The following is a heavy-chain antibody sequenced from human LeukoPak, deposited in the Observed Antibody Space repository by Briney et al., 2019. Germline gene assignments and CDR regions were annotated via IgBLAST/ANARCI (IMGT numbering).Heavy chain of an antibody. J-gene: IGHJ4*02. CDR1: GGSISSSGYY. V-gene: IGHV4-31*03. D-gene: IGHD3-22*01. Sequence: SETLSLTCTVSGGSISSSGYYWSWLRQHPGKGLEWIGYIYYSGTTYYNPSLKSRVTISVDTSKNQFSLKLFSVTGADTAVYYCAREDYYDSSGYLDYWGQGTLVTVSS. CDR2: IYYSGTT. CDR3: AREDYYDSSGYLDY.